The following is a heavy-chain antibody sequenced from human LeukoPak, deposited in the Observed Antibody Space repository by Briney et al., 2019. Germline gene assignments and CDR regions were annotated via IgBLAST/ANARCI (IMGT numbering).Heavy chain of an antibody. J-gene: IGHJ4*02. D-gene: IGHD3-10*01. Sequence: GGSLGLSCAASGFTFSSYAMHWVRQAPGKGLEWVAVISYDGSNKYYADSVKGRFTISRDNSKNTLYLQMSSLRAEDTAVYYCASGDYYGSGSYYPRDYWGQGTLVTVSS. V-gene: IGHV3-30*04. CDR2: ISYDGSNK. CDR1: GFTFSSYA. CDR3: ASGDYYGSGSYYPRDY.